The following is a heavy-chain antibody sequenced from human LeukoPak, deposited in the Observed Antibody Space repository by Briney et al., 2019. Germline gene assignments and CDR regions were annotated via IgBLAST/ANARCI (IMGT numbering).Heavy chain of an antibody. CDR2: ISGSGGST. D-gene: IGHD6-13*01. J-gene: IGHJ4*02. V-gene: IGHV3-23*01. CDR3: AKDSSSSWYSGLNYFDY. Sequence: PGGSLRLSCAASGFTFSSYAMSWVRQAPGKGLEWVSAISGSGGSTYYAGSVKGRFTISRDNSKNTLYLQMNSLRAEDTAVYYCAKDSSSSWYSGLNYFDYWGQGTLVTVSS. CDR1: GFTFSSYA.